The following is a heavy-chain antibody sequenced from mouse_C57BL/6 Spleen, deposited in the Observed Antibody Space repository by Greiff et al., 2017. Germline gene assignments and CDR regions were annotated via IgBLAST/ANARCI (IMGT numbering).Heavy chain of an antibody. D-gene: IGHD2-3*01. V-gene: IGHV1-64*01. J-gene: IGHJ2*01. CDR2: IHPNSGST. CDR3: ARKDDGYCLFDD. CDR1: GYTFTSYW. Sequence: VQLQQSGAELVKPGASVKLSCKASGYTFTSYWMHWVKQRPGQGLEWIGMIHPNSGSTNYNEKFKSKATLTVDKSSSTAYMQLSSLTSEDSAVYYCARKDDGYCLFDDWGQGTTLTVSS.